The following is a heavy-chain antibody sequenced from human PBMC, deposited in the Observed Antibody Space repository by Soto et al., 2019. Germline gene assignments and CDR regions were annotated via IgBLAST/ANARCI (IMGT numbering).Heavy chain of an antibody. V-gene: IGHV3-23*01. J-gene: IGHJ3*02. CDR2: ISGSGGST. CDR1: GFTFSSYA. Sequence: GGSLRLSCAASGFTFSSYAMSWVRQAPGKGLEWVSAISGSGGSTYYADSVKGRFTISRDNSKNTLYLQMNSLRAEDTAVYYCAKDRPAETGTDHDAFDIWGQGTMVTVSS. D-gene: IGHD1-7*01. CDR3: AKDRPAETGTDHDAFDI.